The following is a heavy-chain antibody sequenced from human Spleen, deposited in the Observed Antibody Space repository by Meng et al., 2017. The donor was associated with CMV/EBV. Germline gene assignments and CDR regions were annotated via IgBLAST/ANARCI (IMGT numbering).Heavy chain of an antibody. Sequence: GESLKISCAASGFTFSSYSMNWVRQAPGKGLEWVSSISSSSYIYYADSVKGRFTISRDNAKNSLYLQMNSLRAEDTAVYYCARDRSHYDILTGYYRTDYGMDVWGQGTTVTVSS. CDR1: GFTFSSYS. CDR3: ARDRSHYDILTGYYRTDYGMDV. J-gene: IGHJ6*02. D-gene: IGHD3-9*01. CDR2: ISSSSYI. V-gene: IGHV3-21*01.